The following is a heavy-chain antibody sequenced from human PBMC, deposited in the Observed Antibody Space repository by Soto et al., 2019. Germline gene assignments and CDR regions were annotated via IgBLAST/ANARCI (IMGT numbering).Heavy chain of an antibody. J-gene: IGHJ4*02. CDR2: IYYSGST. CDR1: GGSISSGDYY. CDR3: ARAFYYDSSEIDY. V-gene: IGHV4-30-4*01. Sequence: SETLSLTCTVSGGSISSGDYYWSWIRQPPGKGLEWIGYIYYSGSTYYNPSLKSRVTISVDTSKNQFSLKLSSVTAADTAVYYCARAFYYDSSEIDYWGQGTLVTVSS. D-gene: IGHD3-22*01.